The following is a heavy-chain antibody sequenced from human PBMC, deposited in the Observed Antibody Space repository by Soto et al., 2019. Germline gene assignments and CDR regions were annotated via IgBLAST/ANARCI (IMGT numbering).Heavy chain of an antibody. D-gene: IGHD2-2*01. Sequence: EVQLLESGGGFVEPGWSLRLSCAASGFTFSTYPMTWVRQAPGKGLEWVSSISTTGRSTYYADSVKGRFTISRDNRKNTIPLRVNCPRAEETAIYYCAKEQTHREADTSSIFDFWGQGTLVTVSS. CDR2: ISTTGRST. CDR3: AKEQTHREADTSSIFDF. V-gene: IGHV3-23*01. J-gene: IGHJ4*02. CDR1: GFTFSTYP.